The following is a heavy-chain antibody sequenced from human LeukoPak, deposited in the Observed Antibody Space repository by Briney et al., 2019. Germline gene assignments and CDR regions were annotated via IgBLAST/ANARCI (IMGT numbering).Heavy chain of an antibody. CDR2: IYYSGST. J-gene: IGHJ4*02. Sequence: PSETLSLTCTVSGGSISSYYWSWIRQPPGKGLEWIGYIYYSGSTNYNPSLKSRVTISVDTSKNQFSLKLSSVTAADTAVYYCARDPSGITMIRVLDYWGQGTLVTVSS. CDR1: GGSISSYY. CDR3: ARDPSGITMIRVLDY. D-gene: IGHD3-22*01. V-gene: IGHV4-59*12.